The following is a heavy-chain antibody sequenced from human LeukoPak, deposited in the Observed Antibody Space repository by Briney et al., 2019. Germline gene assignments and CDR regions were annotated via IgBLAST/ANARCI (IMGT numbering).Heavy chain of an antibody. D-gene: IGHD6-19*01. J-gene: IGHJ4*02. Sequence: ASVKVSCKASGYTFTSYDINWVRQATGQGLEWMGWMNPNSGNTGYAQKFQGRVTMTRNTSISTAYMELSSLRSEDTAVYYYARLIAVAGTGLRDYWGQGTLVTVSS. CDR2: MNPNSGNT. V-gene: IGHV1-8*01. CDR3: ARLIAVAGTGLRDY. CDR1: GYTFTSYD.